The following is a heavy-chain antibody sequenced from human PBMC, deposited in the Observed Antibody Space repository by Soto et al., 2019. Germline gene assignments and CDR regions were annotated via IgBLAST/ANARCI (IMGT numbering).Heavy chain of an antibody. J-gene: IGHJ3*02. CDR1: GGTLSTYG. D-gene: IGHD1-26*01. CDR2: IIPVFGTA. Sequence: QVQLVQSGAEVKKPGSSVKVSCKASGGTLSTYGISWLRQAPGQGFEWMGGIIPVFGTANYARKFQGRVTISAGGSTSTVYMELSSLRSDDTAVYYCARDFRVVGATHPFDIWGQGTMVTVSS. CDR3: ARDFRVVGATHPFDI. V-gene: IGHV1-69*12.